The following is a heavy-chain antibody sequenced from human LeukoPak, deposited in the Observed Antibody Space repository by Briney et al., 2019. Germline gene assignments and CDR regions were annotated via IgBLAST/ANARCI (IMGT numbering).Heavy chain of an antibody. J-gene: IGHJ4*02. V-gene: IGHV1-69*13. D-gene: IGHD2-2*01. CDR2: IIPIFGTA. Sequence: SVKVSCKASGGTFSSYAISWVRQAPGQGLEWMGGIIPIFGTANYAQKFQGRVTITADESTSTAYMELSSLRSEDTAVYYCARVPRVVVPAVYFDYWGQGTLVTVSS. CDR1: GGTFSSYA. CDR3: ARVPRVVVPAVYFDY.